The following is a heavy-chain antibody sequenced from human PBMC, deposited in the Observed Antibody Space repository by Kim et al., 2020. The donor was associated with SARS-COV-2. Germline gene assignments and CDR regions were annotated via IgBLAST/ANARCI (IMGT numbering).Heavy chain of an antibody. V-gene: IGHV1-2*02. D-gene: IGHD6-13*01. J-gene: IGHJ4*02. CDR3: ARTLSRLRPIAAAAHYDY. Sequence: ASVKVSCKASGYTFTGYHIHWVRQAPGQGLEWMGWINPNSGGTNYAQKFQGSVTMTRDTSISTAYMELSRLRSDDTAVYYCARTLSRLRPIAAAAHYDYWGQGTLVTVSS. CDR2: INPNSGGT. CDR1: GYTFTGYH.